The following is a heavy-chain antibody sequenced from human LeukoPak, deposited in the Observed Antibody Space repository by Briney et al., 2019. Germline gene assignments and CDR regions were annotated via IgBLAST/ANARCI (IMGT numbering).Heavy chain of an antibody. CDR1: GFTFDDYG. D-gene: IGHD3-9*01. CDR2: INWNGGST. CDR3: AKDGRRTSTIQVVRRGHYFDY. Sequence: GGSLRLSCAASGFTFDDYGMSWVRQAPGKGLEWVSGINWNGGSTGYADSVKGRFTISRDNSKNTVYLQMDSLTAEDTALYYCAKDGRRTSTIQVVRRGHYFDYWGQGTLVTVSS. V-gene: IGHV3-20*04. J-gene: IGHJ4*02.